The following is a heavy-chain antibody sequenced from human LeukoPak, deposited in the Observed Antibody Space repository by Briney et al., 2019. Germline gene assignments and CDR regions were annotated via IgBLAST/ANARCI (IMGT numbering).Heavy chain of an antibody. D-gene: IGHD4-23*01. V-gene: IGHV1-2*04. CDR2: INPNSGGT. Sequence: ASVTVSCKASGYTFTVYYMHWVRQAPGQGLEWMGWINPNSGGTNYAQKFQGWVTMTRDTSISTAYMELSRLRSDDTAVYYCASSPPYGGNALPDYWGQGTLVTVSS. J-gene: IGHJ4*02. CDR1: GYTFTVYY. CDR3: ASSPPYGGNALPDY.